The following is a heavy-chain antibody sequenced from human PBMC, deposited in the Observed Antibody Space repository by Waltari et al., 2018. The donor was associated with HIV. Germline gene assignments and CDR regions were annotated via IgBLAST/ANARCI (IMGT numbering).Heavy chain of an antibody. Sequence: EVQLVESGGGLVQPGGSLRLSCAASGFTFTTSWVHWVRQAPGKGLVWGSRRRPDGTDRGYADSVKGRFTISRDNAKNTVYLQGNSLRGEDTSVYYCARGKDCGGGTCDGYHYYGMDVWGQGTTVTVSS. CDR2: RRPDGTDR. CDR3: ARGKDCGGGTCDGYHYYGMDV. CDR1: GFTFTTSW. V-gene: IGHV3-74*01. J-gene: IGHJ6*02. D-gene: IGHD2-15*01.